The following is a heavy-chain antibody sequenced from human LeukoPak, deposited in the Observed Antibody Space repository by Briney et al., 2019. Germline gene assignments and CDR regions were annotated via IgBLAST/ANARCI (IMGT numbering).Heavy chain of an antibody. Sequence: SDTLSLTCAVSGYSISSSNWWGWIRQPPGKGLEWIGYIYYSGSIYYNPSLKSRVTISVDTSKNQFSLKLSSVTAADTAVYYCARDSSGWYHWFDPWGQGTLVTVSS. D-gene: IGHD6-19*01. J-gene: IGHJ5*02. CDR1: GYSISSSNW. V-gene: IGHV4-28*05. CDR2: IYYSGSI. CDR3: ARDSSGWYHWFDP.